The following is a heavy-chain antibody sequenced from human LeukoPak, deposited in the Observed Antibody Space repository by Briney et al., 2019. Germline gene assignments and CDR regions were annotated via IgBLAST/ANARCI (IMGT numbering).Heavy chain of an antibody. CDR3: ARELWSGRSAAFDI. Sequence: GGSLWLSCAASGFTFSAYDMNWVRQAPGKGLQWVSSISMTSTYINYADSFKGRFTISRDNANNSLYLHMNSLRADDTAVYYCARELWSGRSAAFDIWGLGTTVTVSS. J-gene: IGHJ3*02. CDR1: GFTFSAYD. V-gene: IGHV3-21*01. CDR2: ISMTSTYI. D-gene: IGHD3-3*01.